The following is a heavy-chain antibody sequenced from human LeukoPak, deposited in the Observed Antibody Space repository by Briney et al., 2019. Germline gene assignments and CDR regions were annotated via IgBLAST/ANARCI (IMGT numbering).Heavy chain of an antibody. CDR3: ARIRGVLLWFGEQNSWFDP. V-gene: IGHV4-39*01. CDR1: GGSISSSSYY. Sequence: PSETLSLTCTVSGGSISSSSYYWGWIRQPPGKGLEWIGSIYYSGSTYYNPSLKSRVTISVDTSKNQFSLKLSSVTAADTAVYYCARIRGVLLWFGEQNSWFDPWGQGTLVTVSS. D-gene: IGHD3-10*01. J-gene: IGHJ5*02. CDR2: IYYSGST.